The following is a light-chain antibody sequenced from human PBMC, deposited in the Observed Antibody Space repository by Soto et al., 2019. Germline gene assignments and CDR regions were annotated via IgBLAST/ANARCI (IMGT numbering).Light chain of an antibody. Sequence: DTQMTQSPSTLSASVGDRVTITCRASQSITNWLAWYQQKPGKAPKPLIYMASSLESGVPSRFSGSGSGTDFILTISSLQPDDFATYYCQHYNSYSEAFGQGTKVDI. J-gene: IGKJ1*01. CDR2: MAS. CDR1: QSITNW. V-gene: IGKV1-5*03. CDR3: QHYNSYSEA.